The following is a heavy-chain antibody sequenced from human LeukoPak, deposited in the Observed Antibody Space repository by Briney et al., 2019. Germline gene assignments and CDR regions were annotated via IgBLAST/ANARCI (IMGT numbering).Heavy chain of an antibody. J-gene: IGHJ4*01. Sequence: GGSLRLSCAASGFTFSSYWMHWVRQAPGKGLVWVSRINSDGSSRSYADSVKGRFTISRDNAKNTLYLQMNSLRAEDTAVYYCAKVSSGYYYDYWGHGTLVTVSS. CDR3: AKVSSGYYYDY. D-gene: IGHD3-22*01. CDR1: GFTFSSYW. CDR2: INSDGSSR. V-gene: IGHV3-74*01.